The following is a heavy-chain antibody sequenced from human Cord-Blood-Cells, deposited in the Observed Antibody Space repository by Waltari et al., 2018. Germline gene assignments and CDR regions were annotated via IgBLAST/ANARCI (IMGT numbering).Heavy chain of an antibody. J-gene: IGHJ4*02. Sequence: QVQLVQSGAEVKKPGASVKVSCKASGYTFTSYYMHWVRQAPGQGLEWMGIINPSGGSTSCAQKFQGRVTMTRDTSTSTVYMELSSLRSEDTAVYYCARGCSSTSCLYYFDYWGQGTLVTVSS. V-gene: IGHV1-46*03. CDR3: ARGCSSTSCLYYFDY. CDR1: GYTFTSYY. CDR2: INPSGGST. D-gene: IGHD2-2*01.